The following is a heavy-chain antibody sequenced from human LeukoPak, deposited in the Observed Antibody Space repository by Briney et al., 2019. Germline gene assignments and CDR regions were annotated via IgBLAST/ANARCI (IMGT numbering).Heavy chain of an antibody. D-gene: IGHD3-22*01. V-gene: IGHV3-30-3*01. Sequence: GGSLRLSCAASGFTFSSYAMHWVRQAPGKGLEWVAVISYDGSNKYYADSVKDRLTISKGNSKNTLYLQMNRLRAEDTAVYYCARDYVPDYYDSSGDALDIWGQGTMVTVSS. CDR3: ARDYVPDYYDSSGDALDI. CDR2: ISYDGSNK. J-gene: IGHJ3*02. CDR1: GFTFSSYA.